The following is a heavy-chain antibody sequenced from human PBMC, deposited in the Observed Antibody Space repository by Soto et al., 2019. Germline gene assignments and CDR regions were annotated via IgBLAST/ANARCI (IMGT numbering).Heavy chain of an antibody. CDR2: ISGSGGST. V-gene: IGHV3-23*01. Sequence: GGSLRLSCVASGFTFSSYAMSWVRQAPGKGLEWVSAISGSGGSTYYADSVKGRFTISRDNSKNTLYLQMNSLRAEDTAVYYCAKQYLTYYDFWSGYYTGAFDIWGQGTMVTVSS. CDR1: GFTFSSYA. J-gene: IGHJ3*02. D-gene: IGHD3-3*01. CDR3: AKQYLTYYDFWSGYYTGAFDI.